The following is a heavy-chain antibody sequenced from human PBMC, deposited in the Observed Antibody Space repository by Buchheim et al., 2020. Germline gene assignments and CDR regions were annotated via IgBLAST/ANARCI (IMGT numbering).Heavy chain of an antibody. CDR3: AREYCSSTSCSYFDY. CDR2: ISSSSTYM. D-gene: IGHD2-2*01. V-gene: IGHV3-21*01. J-gene: IGHJ4*02. CDR1: GFTFSSYS. Sequence: EVQLVESGGGLVKPGGSLRLSCAASGFTFSSYSMTWVRQAPGKGLEWVSFISSSSTYMHYADSLKGRFTISRDNAKTSLYLQMNSLRAEDTAFYYCAREYCSSTSCSYFDYWGQGTL.